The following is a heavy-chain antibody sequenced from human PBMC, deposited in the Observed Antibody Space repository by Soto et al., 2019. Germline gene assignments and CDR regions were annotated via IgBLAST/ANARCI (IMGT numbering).Heavy chain of an antibody. Sequence: SETLSLTCTVSGGSISSSIYYWGWIRQPPGKGLERIGSIYYSGSTYYNPSLKSRVTISVDTSKNQFSLKLSSVTSADTAVYYCARHVAYGGNSLDYWGQGTLVTVSS. CDR3: ARHVAYGGNSLDY. D-gene: IGHD4-17*01. CDR1: GGSISSSIYY. V-gene: IGHV4-39*01. J-gene: IGHJ4*01. CDR2: IYYSGST.